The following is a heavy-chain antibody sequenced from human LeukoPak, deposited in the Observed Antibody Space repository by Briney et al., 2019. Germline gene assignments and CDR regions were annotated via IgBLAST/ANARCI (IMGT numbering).Heavy chain of an antibody. V-gene: IGHV4-4*07. CDR1: DDSITMYY. CDR3: ARNSGYYDILTGYYGPNWFDP. J-gene: IGHJ5*02. D-gene: IGHD3-9*01. Sequence: PSETLSLTCSVSDDSITMYYWTWIRQPAGKGLEWIGRIYTSGSTNYNPSLKSRVTMSVDTSKNQFSLKLSSVTAADTAVYYCARNSGYYDILTGYYGPNWFDPWGQGTLVTVSS. CDR2: IYTSGST.